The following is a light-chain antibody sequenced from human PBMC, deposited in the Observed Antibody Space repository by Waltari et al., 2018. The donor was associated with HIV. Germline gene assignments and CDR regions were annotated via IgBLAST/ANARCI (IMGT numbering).Light chain of an antibody. CDR1: QGILFNSNSKNN. J-gene: IGKJ2*01. CDR3: QQYYTTPYS. V-gene: IGKV4-1*01. CDR2: WAS. Sequence: DIVMTQSPDSLTVSLGERATINCKSRQGILFNSNSKNNLAWYQQRPGQSPRLLIYWASTRGAGVPVRFSGAGSGTNFSLTISNLQPEDVAVYYCQQYYTTPYSFGQGSRLEI.